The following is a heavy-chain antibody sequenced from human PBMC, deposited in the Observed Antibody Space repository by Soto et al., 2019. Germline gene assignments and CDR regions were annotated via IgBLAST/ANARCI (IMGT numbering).Heavy chain of an antibody. Sequence: PSETQCLTCTVSGGSISSSSYYWGWISQPPGKGLEWIGSIYYSGSTYYNPSLKSRVTISVDTSKNQFSLKLSSVTAADTAVYYCAVYSRGNSVVVDYWGQGTLVTVSS. J-gene: IGHJ4*02. CDR3: AVYSRGNSVVVDY. V-gene: IGHV4-39*01. CDR1: GGSISSSSYY. CDR2: IYYSGST. D-gene: IGHD2-21*02.